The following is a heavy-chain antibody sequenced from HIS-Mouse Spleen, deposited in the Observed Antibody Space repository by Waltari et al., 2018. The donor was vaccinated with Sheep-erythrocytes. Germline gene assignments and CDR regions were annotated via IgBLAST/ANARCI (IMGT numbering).Heavy chain of an antibody. J-gene: IGHJ4*02. CDR3: ARAPYSSSFDY. CDR2: ISYDGSNK. Sequence: GQLVESGGGVVQPGRSLRLSCAASGSTFSSYAMHWVRQAPGKGLEWVAVISYDGSNKYYADSVKGRFTISRDNSKNTLYLQMNSLRAEDTAVYYCARAPYSSSFDYWGQGTLVTVSS. V-gene: IGHV3-30-3*01. CDR1: GSTFSSYA. D-gene: IGHD6-6*01.